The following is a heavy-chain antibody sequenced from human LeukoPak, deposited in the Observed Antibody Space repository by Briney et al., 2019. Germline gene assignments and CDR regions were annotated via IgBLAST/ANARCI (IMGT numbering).Heavy chain of an antibody. V-gene: IGHV1-69*13. J-gene: IGHJ6*02. D-gene: IGHD6-13*01. CDR3: AFGDSSSWSPYYYGMDV. Sequence: SVKVSCKASGYTFTGYYMHWVRQAPGQGLEWMGGIIPIFGTANYAQKFQGRVTITADESTSTAYMELSSLRSEDTAVYYCAFGDSSSWSPYYYGMDVWGQGTTVTVSS. CDR2: IIPIFGTA. CDR1: GYTFTGYY.